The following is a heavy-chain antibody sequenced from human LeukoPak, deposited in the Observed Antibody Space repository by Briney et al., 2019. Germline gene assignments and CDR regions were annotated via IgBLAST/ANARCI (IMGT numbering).Heavy chain of an antibody. D-gene: IGHD7-27*01. CDR1: GFFFNSYM. CDR2: IDGSGTYI. V-gene: IGHV3-21*01. J-gene: IGHJ4*02. CDR3: ARDNWGYDY. Sequence: PGGSLRLSCAASGFFFNSYMMNWVRQAPGKGLEWVSSIDGSGTYIYYADSVKGRFTISRDNAKNSLYLQMNSLRAEDTAVYYCARDNWGYDYWGQGTLVTVSS.